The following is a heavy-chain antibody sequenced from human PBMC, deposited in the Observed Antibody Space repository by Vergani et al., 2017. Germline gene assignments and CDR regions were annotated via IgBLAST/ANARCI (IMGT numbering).Heavy chain of an antibody. D-gene: IGHD6-13*01. V-gene: IGHV3-23*01. J-gene: IGHJ4*02. CDR2: ISRTGGST. Sequence: EVQLLESGGGLVQPGGSLRLSCAASGFNFSRYAMVWVRQAPGKGLEWVSEISRTGGSTYEAESVKGRFSVSRDNSKNTLYLQMNSLRAEDTAVYYCAKDIAAAGYYFDYWGQGTLVTVSS. CDR3: AKDIAAAGYYFDY. CDR1: GFNFSRYA.